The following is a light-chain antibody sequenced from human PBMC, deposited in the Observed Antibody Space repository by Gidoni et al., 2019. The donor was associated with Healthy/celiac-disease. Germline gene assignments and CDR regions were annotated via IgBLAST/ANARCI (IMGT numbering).Light chain of an antibody. J-gene: IGKJ2*01. CDR3: QQYNTWLLYT. CDR1: QSVSSN. Sequence: EIVMTQSPATLSVSPGERATLSCRASQSVSSNIARYQQKPGQAPRLLIYGASTRATGIPASFSGSGSVTEFTLTISRLQSEYFAVYYCQQYNTWLLYTFGQGTKLEIK. CDR2: GAS. V-gene: IGKV3-15*01.